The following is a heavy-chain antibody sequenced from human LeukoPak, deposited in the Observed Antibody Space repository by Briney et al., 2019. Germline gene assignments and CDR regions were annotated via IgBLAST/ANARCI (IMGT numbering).Heavy chain of an antibody. CDR1: GFTFSSYS. D-gene: IGHD2-2*01. CDR2: ISSSSSYI. J-gene: IGHJ4*02. CDR3: ARVESGCSSTSCYRGAFDY. Sequence: PGGSLRLSCAASGFTFSSYSMNWVRQAPGKGLEWVSSISSSSSYIYYADSVKGRFTISRDNAKNSLYLQMNSLRAEDTAVYYCARVESGCSSTSCYRGAFDYWGQGTLVTVSS. V-gene: IGHV3-21*01.